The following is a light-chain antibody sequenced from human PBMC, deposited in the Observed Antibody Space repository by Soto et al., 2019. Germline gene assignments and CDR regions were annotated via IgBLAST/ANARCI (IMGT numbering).Light chain of an antibody. CDR1: QSISNR. V-gene: IGKV1-5*01. Sequence: DIPVTQSASTLSGSVGDRVTITCRATQSISNRFAWYEPKPGTAPKVLTXHASNWQGGVPSRFSGSASGTEFPLTIGSLQADDSATYYCQHYYSYSFGQGTKVDIK. CDR2: HAS. J-gene: IGKJ1*01. CDR3: QHYYSYS.